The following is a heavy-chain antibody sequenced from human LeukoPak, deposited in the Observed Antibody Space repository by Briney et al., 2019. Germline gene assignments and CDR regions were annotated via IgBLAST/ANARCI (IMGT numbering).Heavy chain of an antibody. CDR2: IIPIFGTV. D-gene: IGHD1-26*01. CDR3: ARGRWELRGGYFDY. Sequence: ASVKVSCKASGDIFSNYPITWVRQAAGQGRDGMGRIIPIFGTVNYAQKFQGRVTIIADKSTSTDYLELSSLRSEDTAVYYCARGRWELRGGYFDYWGQGPLVTVSS. J-gene: IGHJ4*02. V-gene: IGHV1-69*06. CDR1: GDIFSNYP.